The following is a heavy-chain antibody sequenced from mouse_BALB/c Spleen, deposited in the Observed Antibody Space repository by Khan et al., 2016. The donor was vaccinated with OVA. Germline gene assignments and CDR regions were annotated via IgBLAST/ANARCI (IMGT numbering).Heavy chain of an antibody. CDR2: INPSTDYI. V-gene: IGHV1-7*01. CDR3: TRRGLYGIFIY. CDR1: GYTFTTYW. J-gene: IGHJ3*01. D-gene: IGHD2-10*02. Sequence: QVQLQQSGAELAKPGASVKMSCMASGYTFTTYWMHWIKQRPGQGLEWIGYINPSTDYIEYNQKFKDKATLTTDKSSSTAYMQLNSLTSEDSAVYFWTRRGLYGIFIYWGQGTQVTVSA.